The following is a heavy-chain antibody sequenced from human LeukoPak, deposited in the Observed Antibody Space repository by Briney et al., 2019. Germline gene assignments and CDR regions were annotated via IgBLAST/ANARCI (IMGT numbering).Heavy chain of an antibody. D-gene: IGHD4-17*01. J-gene: IGHJ4*02. CDR3: ARGPRSTTTVTASFDY. CDR1: GGSISSYY. V-gene: IGHV4-59*01. Sequence: SETLSLTCTVSGGSISSYYWSWIRQPPRKGLEWIGYIYYSGSTNYNPSLKSRVTISVDTSKNQFSLKLSSVTAADTAVYYCARGPRSTTTVTASFDYWGQGTLVTVSS. CDR2: IYYSGST.